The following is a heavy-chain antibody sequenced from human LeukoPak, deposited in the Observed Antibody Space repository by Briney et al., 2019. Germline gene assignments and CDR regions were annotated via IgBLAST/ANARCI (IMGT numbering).Heavy chain of an antibody. CDR2: IYHSGST. V-gene: IGHV4-38-2*02. CDR3: ARDRIAVDGGESY. Sequence: PSETLSLTCTVSGYSISSGYYWGWIRQPPGKGLEWIGSIYHSGSTYYNPSLKSRVTISVDTSKNQFSLKLSSVTAADTAVYYCARDRIAVDGGESYWGQGTLVTVSS. J-gene: IGHJ4*02. CDR1: GYSISSGYY. D-gene: IGHD6-19*01.